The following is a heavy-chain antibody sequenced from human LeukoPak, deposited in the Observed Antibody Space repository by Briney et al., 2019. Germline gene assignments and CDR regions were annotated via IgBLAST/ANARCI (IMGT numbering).Heavy chain of an antibody. Sequence: PGGSLRLSCAASGFTFSNYAMSWVRQAPGKGLEWVGRIKSKTEGGTTDFAAPVKGRFTISRDDSENTLYLQMNSLKIEDTAVYYCSYGANFYFDVWGRGTLVTVAS. J-gene: IGHJ2*01. V-gene: IGHV3-15*01. CDR1: GFTFSNYA. D-gene: IGHD4/OR15-4a*01. CDR2: IKSKTEGGTT. CDR3: SYGANFYFDV.